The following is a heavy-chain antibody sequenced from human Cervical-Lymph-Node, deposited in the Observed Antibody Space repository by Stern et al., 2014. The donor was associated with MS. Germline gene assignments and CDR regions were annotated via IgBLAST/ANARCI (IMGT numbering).Heavy chain of an antibody. CDR2: IYPGDSDT. J-gene: IGHJ5*02. CDR3: ARHITHRALCSSTSCPVNWFDP. V-gene: IGHV5-51*01. CDR1: GYSFTSYW. D-gene: IGHD2-2*01. Sequence: EVQLVESGAEVKKPGESLKISCKGSGYSFTSYWIGWVRQMPGKGLEWMGIIYPGDSDTRDSPSFQGQVTISADKSISTAYLQWSSLKASDTAMYYCARHITHRALCSSTSCPVNWFDPWGQGTLVTVSS.